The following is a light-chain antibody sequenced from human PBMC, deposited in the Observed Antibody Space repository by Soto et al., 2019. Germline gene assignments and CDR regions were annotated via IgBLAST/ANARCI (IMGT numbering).Light chain of an antibody. Sequence: EIVMTQSPATLFVSPGESATLSCRASQSIGITVAWYQQKPGQAPRLLIYGPSTRVTGIPARFSGSGSGTEFTLTISSLQSEDFAIYYCQQYNNWLRGTFGQGTKLEIK. CDR2: GPS. CDR1: QSIGIT. J-gene: IGKJ2*02. V-gene: IGKV3-15*01. CDR3: QQYNNWLRGT.